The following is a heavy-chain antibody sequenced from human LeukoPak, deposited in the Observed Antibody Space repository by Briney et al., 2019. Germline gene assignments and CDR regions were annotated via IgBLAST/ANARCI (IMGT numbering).Heavy chain of an antibody. CDR2: IWYDGSNK. D-gene: IGHD3-10*01. CDR1: GFTFSSYG. V-gene: IGHV3-33*01. J-gene: IGHJ6*02. Sequence: GGSLRLSCAASGFTFSSYGMHWVRQAPGKGLEWVAVIWYDGSNKYYADSVKGRFTISRDNSKNTLYLQMNSLRAEDTAVYYCAREEVVRTMVRGVITPYYYYGMDVWGQGTTVTVSS. CDR3: AREEVVRTMVRGVITPYYYYGMDV.